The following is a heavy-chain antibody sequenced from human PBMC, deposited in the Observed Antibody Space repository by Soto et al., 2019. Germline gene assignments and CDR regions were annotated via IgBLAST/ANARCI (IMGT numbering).Heavy chain of an antibody. CDR2: ISYSGNT. V-gene: IGHV4-30-4*01. Sequence: QVQLQESGPGLVKPSQTLSLTCTVSGDSISSGDFFWSWVRQPPGKGPEWIGLISYSGNTYYNPSLQNRVVISLDTPKNQFSLQLTSATAADTAVYYCAREWEATYGPSDSWGQGILVTVSS. CDR3: AREWEATYGPSDS. CDR1: GDSISSGDFF. J-gene: IGHJ4*02. D-gene: IGHD1-26*01.